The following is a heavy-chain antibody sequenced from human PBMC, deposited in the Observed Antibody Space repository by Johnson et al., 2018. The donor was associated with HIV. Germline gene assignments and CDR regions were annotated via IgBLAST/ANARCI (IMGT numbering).Heavy chain of an antibody. J-gene: IGHJ3*01. V-gene: IGHV3-30*02. Sequence: QVQLVESGGGVVQPGGSLRLSCAASGFTFSDYGMHWVRQAPGKGLEWVAFIRYDGGYKYYADSVKGRFPISRDSSKNTLYLQINSLRPEDSAVYYCAKGEAQEGWIQIRLYAFDFWGQGTLVTVSS. D-gene: IGHD5-18*01. CDR2: IRYDGGYK. CDR1: GFTFSDYG. CDR3: AKGEAQEGWIQIRLYAFDF.